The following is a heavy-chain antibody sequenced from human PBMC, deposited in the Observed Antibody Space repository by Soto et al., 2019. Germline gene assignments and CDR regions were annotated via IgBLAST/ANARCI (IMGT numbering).Heavy chain of an antibody. Sequence: ASVKVSCKASGGTFSSYAISWVRQAPGQGLEWMGGIIPIFGTANYAQKFQGRVTITADESTSTAYMELSSLRSEDTAVDYCAGGGGGLGDCDYYYGVVVWGQGTTVTVS. CDR2: IIPIFGTA. CDR3: AGGGGGLGDCDYYYGVVV. V-gene: IGHV1-69*13. D-gene: IGHD2-21*02. CDR1: GGTFSSYA. J-gene: IGHJ6*02.